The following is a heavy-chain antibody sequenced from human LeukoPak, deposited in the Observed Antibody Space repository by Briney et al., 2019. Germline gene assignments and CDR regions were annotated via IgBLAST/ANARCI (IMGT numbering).Heavy chain of an antibody. CDR3: ARRLSGGTWDHQALDY. D-gene: IGHD3-3*02. Sequence: PGGSLRLSCAASGFTFNSYTMNWVRRVPGKGLEWVSLITDEGATKKYSDSVKGRFTISRDNSQKTLYLQMDSLRPDDTAMYYCARRLSGGTWDHQALDYWGQGTLVTVSS. V-gene: IGHV3-23*01. J-gene: IGHJ4*02. CDR1: GFTFNSYT. CDR2: ITDEGATK.